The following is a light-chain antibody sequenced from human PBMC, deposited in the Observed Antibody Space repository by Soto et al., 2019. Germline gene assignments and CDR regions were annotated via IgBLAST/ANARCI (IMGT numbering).Light chain of an antibody. CDR3: MQATQYPRT. CDR2: KIS. V-gene: IGKV2-24*01. CDR1: QSLVHSDGHTY. J-gene: IGKJ1*01. Sequence: DIVMTQTPLSSRVTLGQPASISCRSSQSLVHSDGHTYLSWLHQRPGQPPRVLIYKISNRFSGVPDRFSGSGAWTDFTLKISRVEPEDDGVYYCMQATQYPRTFGQGTKVEIE.